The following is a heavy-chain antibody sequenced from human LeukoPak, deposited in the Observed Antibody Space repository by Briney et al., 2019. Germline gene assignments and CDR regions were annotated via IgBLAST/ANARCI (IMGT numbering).Heavy chain of an antibody. CDR3: ARKRTGDQGYYFDY. CDR2: FYYSGST. V-gene: IGHV4-61*01. Sequence: PSETLSITCTVSGGSVSSGRYYWSWIRQPPGKGLEWIGYFYYSGSTNYNPSLKTRVTISVDTSKNQFSLKVSSVTAADTAVYYCARKRTGDQGYYFDYWGQGTLVTVSS. D-gene: IGHD1-1*01. J-gene: IGHJ4*02. CDR1: GGSVSSGRYY.